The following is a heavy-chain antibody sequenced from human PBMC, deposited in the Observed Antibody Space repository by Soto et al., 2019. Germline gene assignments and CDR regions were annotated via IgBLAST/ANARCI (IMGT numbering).Heavy chain of an antibody. CDR3: ARDLGQGRFDS. D-gene: IGHD3-16*01. CDR2: ISSSGTTI. Sequence: GGSLRLSCAASGFTFSDFYMNWIRQAPGKGLEWISYISSSGTTIYYADSVKGRFTISRDNSKKSLYLRLNSLRAEDTAVYYCARDLGQGRFDSWGQGT. J-gene: IGHJ5*01. V-gene: IGHV3-11*01. CDR1: GFTFSDFY.